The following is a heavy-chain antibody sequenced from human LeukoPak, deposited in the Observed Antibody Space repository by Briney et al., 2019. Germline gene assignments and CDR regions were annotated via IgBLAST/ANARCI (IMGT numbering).Heavy chain of an antibody. D-gene: IGHD1-7*01. J-gene: IGHJ5*02. CDR3: ARHVFTTGTTSWWFDP. CDR1: GGSISSSSYY. Sequence: PSETLSLTCTVSGGSISSSSYYWGWIRQPPGKGLEWIGSIYYSGSTYYNPSLKSRVTISVDTSKNQFSPKLSSVTAADTAVYYCARHVFTTGTTSWWFDPWGQGTLVTVSS. V-gene: IGHV4-39*01. CDR2: IYYSGST.